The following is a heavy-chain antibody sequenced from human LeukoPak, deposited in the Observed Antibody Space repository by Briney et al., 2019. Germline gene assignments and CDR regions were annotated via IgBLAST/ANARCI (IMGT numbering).Heavy chain of an antibody. Sequence: GGSLRLSCAASGFTFSSYGMHWVRQAPGKGLEWVAVISYDGSNKYYADSVKGRFTISRDNSKNTLYLQMNSLRAENTAVYYCAKDGGSPFDYWGQGTLVTVSS. CDR1: GFTFSSYG. CDR2: ISYDGSNK. CDR3: AKDGGSPFDY. D-gene: IGHD2-15*01. V-gene: IGHV3-30*18. J-gene: IGHJ4*02.